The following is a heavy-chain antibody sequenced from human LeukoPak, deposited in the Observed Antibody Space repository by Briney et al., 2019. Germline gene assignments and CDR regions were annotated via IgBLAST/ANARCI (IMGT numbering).Heavy chain of an antibody. Sequence: SVQVSCKASGFTFTSSAMQWVRQAPGQRLEGIGWIFVGSGNTNYAQKFQERVTITRDMSTSAAYMELSSLRSEDTAVYYCAADPHSPYPGAWGQGTLVTVSS. CDR2: IFVGSGNT. J-gene: IGHJ4*02. D-gene: IGHD2-15*01. V-gene: IGHV1-58*02. CDR3: AADPHSPYPGA. CDR1: GFTFTSSA.